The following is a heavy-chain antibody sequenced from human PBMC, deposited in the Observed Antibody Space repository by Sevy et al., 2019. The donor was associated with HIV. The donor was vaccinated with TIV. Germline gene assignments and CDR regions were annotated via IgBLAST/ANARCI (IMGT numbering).Heavy chain of an antibody. CDR1: GFIFSNYN. Sequence: GGSLRLSCAASGFIFSNYNMNWVRQAPGKGLEWVASISSGSSFTYYADSVKGRFAVSRDNSKNSLSLQMNTVRAADMAVYYCARATDPRYCSGTSCYTGALDLWGQGALVTVSS. D-gene: IGHD2-2*02. J-gene: IGHJ4*02. CDR2: ISSGSSFT. V-gene: IGHV3-21*01. CDR3: ARATDPRYCSGTSCYTGALDL.